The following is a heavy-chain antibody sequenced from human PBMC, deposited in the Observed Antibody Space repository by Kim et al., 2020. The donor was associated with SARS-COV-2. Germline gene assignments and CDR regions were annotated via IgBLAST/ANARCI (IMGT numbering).Heavy chain of an antibody. Sequence: VDSVKGRFTISRDNAKNSLYLQMNSLRAEDTAVYYCARVRATITHWYFDLWGRGTLVTVSS. D-gene: IGHD5-12*01. J-gene: IGHJ2*01. CDR3: ARVRATITHWYFDL. V-gene: IGHV3-7*01.